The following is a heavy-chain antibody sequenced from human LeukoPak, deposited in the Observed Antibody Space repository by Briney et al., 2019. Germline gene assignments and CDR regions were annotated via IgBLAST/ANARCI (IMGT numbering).Heavy chain of an antibody. CDR3: ARQLYVSGSYYAPMDV. D-gene: IGHD3-10*01. CDR2: VHHSGSA. Sequence: SETLSLTCSVSGGSISSSSYFWGWIRQPPGKGLEWIASVHHSGSAYYNPSLKSRLTISVDTSKNQFSLKMSSVTAADTAVYFCARQLYVSGSYYAPMDVWGKGTAVTISS. CDR1: GGSISSSSYF. V-gene: IGHV4-39*01. J-gene: IGHJ6*03.